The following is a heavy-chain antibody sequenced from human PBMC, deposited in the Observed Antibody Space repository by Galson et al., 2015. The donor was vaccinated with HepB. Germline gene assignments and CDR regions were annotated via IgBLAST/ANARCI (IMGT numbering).Heavy chain of an antibody. Sequence: SLRLSCAASGFTFSSYSMNWVRQAPGKGLEWVSIISTSGGSTYYADSVKGRFTISRDNSKSTLFLQMNSLRAEDTAVYYCAKRDSQGSYYFDYWGQGTLVTVSS. J-gene: IGHJ4*02. CDR3: AKRDSQGSYYFDY. CDR2: ISTSGGST. CDR1: GFTFSSYS. V-gene: IGHV3-23*01. D-gene: IGHD5-24*01.